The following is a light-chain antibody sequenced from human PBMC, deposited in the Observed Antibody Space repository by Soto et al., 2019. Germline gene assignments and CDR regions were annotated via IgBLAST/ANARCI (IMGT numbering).Light chain of an antibody. CDR1: SSNIGAGYD. J-gene: IGLJ1*01. CDR3: QSYDSSLSGSYV. Sequence: QSVLTQPPSVSGAPGQRVTISCTWSSSNIGAGYDVHWYQQLPGTAPKLLIYGNSNRPSGVPDRFSGSKSGTSASLAITGLQAEDEADYYCQSYDSSLSGSYVFGTGTKLTVL. CDR2: GNS. V-gene: IGLV1-40*01.